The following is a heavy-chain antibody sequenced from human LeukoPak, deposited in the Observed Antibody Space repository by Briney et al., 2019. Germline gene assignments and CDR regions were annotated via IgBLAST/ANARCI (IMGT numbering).Heavy chain of an antibody. J-gene: IGHJ4*02. Sequence: SETLSLTCAVYGGSFSGYYWSWIRQPPGKGLEWIGEINHSGSTNYNPSLKSRVTISVDTSKNQFSLQLSSVTAAATDVYSCARADGTDYWGQGTLVTVSS. CDR1: GGSFSGYY. V-gene: IGHV4-34*01. CDR3: ARADGTDY. CDR2: INHSGST.